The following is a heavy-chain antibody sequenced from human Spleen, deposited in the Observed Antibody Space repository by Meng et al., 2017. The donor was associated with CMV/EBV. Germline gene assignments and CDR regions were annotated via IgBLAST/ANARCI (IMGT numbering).Heavy chain of an antibody. CDR2: ISWKSNNT. CDR3: ARGGYSGYDYTNWFDP. J-gene: IGHJ5*02. Sequence: LSCAASGFTFDDYAIHWVRQGPGKGLEWVSGISWKSNNTVYADSVKGRFTISRDNSKNTLYLQMNSLRAEDTAVYYCARGGYSGYDYTNWFDPWGQGTLVTVSS. CDR1: GFTFDDYA. V-gene: IGHV3-9*01. D-gene: IGHD5-12*01.